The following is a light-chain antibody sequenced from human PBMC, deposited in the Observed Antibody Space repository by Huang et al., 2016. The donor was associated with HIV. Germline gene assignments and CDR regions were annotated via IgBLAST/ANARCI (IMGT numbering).Light chain of an antibody. CDR2: GTS. CDR1: ESIGSD. V-gene: IGKV3-15*01. CDR3: QQYNKWPYT. Sequence: EVLMTQSPATLSVSPGDGVSLSCRAGESIGSDLAWYQQRPGQGPRLRISGTSTRASGVPARFSGGGSGTDFTLTITSLQSEDFVIYYCQQYNKWPYTFGLGTKLEIK. J-gene: IGKJ2*01.